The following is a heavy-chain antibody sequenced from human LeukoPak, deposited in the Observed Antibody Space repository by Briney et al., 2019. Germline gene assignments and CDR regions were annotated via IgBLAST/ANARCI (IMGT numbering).Heavy chain of an antibody. J-gene: IGHJ5*02. CDR1: GYMFTNNW. CDR3: ARDHSNTRTWWFDP. Sequence: ASVKVSCKASGYMFTNNWIHWVRQAPGQGLEWMGVINPTGDRTFYAQKLQDRVTLTTDMSATSIYMELSSLRSEDTAVYYCARDHSNTRTWWFDPGGQGTLVIVSS. V-gene: IGHV1-46*04. D-gene: IGHD2/OR15-2a*01. CDR2: INPTGDRT.